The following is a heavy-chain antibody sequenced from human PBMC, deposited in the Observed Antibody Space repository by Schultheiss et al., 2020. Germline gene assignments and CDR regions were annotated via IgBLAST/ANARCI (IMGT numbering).Heavy chain of an antibody. CDR1: GDSVSSNSAA. CDR2: TYYRSKWYN. Sequence: SQTLSLTCAISGDSVSSNSAAWNWIRQSPSRGLEWLGRTYYRSKWYNDYAVSVKSRITINPDTSKNQFSLKLSSVTAADTAVYYCARMDRDTAESYMDVWGKGTTVTVSS. D-gene: IGHD5-18*01. J-gene: IGHJ6*03. CDR3: ARMDRDTAESYMDV. V-gene: IGHV6-1*01.